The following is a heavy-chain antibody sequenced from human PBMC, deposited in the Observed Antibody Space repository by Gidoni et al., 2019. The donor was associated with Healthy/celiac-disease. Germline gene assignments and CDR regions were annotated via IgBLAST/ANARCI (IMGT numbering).Heavy chain of an antibody. V-gene: IGHV3-21*01. CDR1: GLTFSRDS. J-gene: IGHJ4*02. CDR3: ARDLSVDIVVVPADY. CDR2: ISSSSIYI. D-gene: IGHD2-2*03. Sequence: EVQLVESGGGLVKPAGSMRLSCAASGLTFSRDSMTWVRQAPGKGLEWGSSISSSSIYIYYADSVKGRFTIARDNDKNSLYLQMNSLRAEDTAVYYCARDLSVDIVVVPADYWGQGTLVTVSS.